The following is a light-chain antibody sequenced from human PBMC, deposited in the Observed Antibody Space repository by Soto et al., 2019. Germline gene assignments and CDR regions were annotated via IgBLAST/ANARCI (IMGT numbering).Light chain of an antibody. J-gene: IGLJ3*02. V-gene: IGLV4-60*03. CDR3: ETWDSSTRV. CDR2: LEGSGSY. CDR1: GGHSSYI. Sequence: QSVLTQSSSASASLGSSVTLTCTLSGGHSSYIIAWHQQQPGKAPRYLMKLEGSGSYNKGSRIPDRFSGSRSGADRYLTISNLQSEDEADYYCETWDSSTRVFGGGTKLTVL.